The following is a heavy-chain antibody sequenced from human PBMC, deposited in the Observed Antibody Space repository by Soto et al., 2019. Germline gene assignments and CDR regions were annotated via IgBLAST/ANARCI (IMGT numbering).Heavy chain of an antibody. J-gene: IGHJ6*02. V-gene: IGHV1-2*04. CDR1: GYSFTDYH. CDR3: ARGDSTDCSNGVCSFFSHHAMDV. Sequence: ASVNVSWKASGYSFTDYHIHWVRQAPGQGLEWLGRINPKSGGTSTAQKFQGWVTMTTDTSISTASMELTRLTSDDTAIYYCARGDSTDCSNGVCSFFSHHAMDVWGQGTTVTVSS. CDR2: INPKSGGT. D-gene: IGHD2-8*01.